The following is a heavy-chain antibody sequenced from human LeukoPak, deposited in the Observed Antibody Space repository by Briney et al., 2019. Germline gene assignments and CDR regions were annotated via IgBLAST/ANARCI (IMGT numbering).Heavy chain of an antibody. D-gene: IGHD3-10*01. Sequence: GGSLRLSCAASGFTLSSYSMNWVRQAPGKGLEWVSSISSSSSYIYYADSVKGRFTISRDNAKNSLYLQMNSLRAEDTAVYYCARGGDYNWFDPWGQGTLVTVSS. J-gene: IGHJ5*02. CDR2: ISSSSSYI. CDR3: ARGGDYNWFDP. V-gene: IGHV3-21*01. CDR1: GFTLSSYS.